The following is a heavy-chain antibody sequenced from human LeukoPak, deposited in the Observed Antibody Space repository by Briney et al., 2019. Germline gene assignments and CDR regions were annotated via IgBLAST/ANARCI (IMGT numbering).Heavy chain of an antibody. V-gene: IGHV1-69*05. D-gene: IGHD2-2*02. CDR3: ARGSSHCSSTNCYTFDY. Sequence: ASVKVSCKASGGTFSSYAISWVRQAPGQGLEWMGGIIPIFGTANYAQKFQGRVTMTRNTSISTAYMELSSLRSEDTAVYYCARGSSHCSSTNCYTFDYWGQGSLVTVSS. CDR1: GGTFSSYA. J-gene: IGHJ4*02. CDR2: IIPIFGTA.